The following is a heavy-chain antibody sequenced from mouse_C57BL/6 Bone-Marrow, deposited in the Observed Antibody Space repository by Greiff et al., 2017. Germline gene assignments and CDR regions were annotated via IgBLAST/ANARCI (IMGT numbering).Heavy chain of an antibody. J-gene: IGHJ2*01. CDR2: IDPENGDT. V-gene: IGHV14-4*01. CDR1: GFNIKDDY. CDR3: TSFITTAELNFDY. Sequence: EVQLQQSGAELVRPGASVKLSCTASGFNIKDDYMHWVKQRPEQGLEWIGWIDPENGDTEYASKFQGKATITAATSSNTAYLQLSSLTSEDTAVYYCTSFITTAELNFDYWGQGTTLTVSS. D-gene: IGHD1-1*01.